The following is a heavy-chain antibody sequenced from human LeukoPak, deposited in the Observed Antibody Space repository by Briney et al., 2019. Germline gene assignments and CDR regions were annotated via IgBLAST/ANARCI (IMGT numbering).Heavy chain of an antibody. J-gene: IGHJ4*02. Sequence: GGSLRLSCAASGFTFSSYEMNWVRQAPRKGLEWVSYISSSGSTIYYADSVKGRFTISRDNAKNSLYLQMNSLRAEDTAVYYCARDHYRPGSYYPQFDYWGQGTLVTVSS. CDR3: ARDHYRPGSYYPQFDY. V-gene: IGHV3-48*03. CDR1: GFTFSSYE. D-gene: IGHD3-10*01. CDR2: ISSSGSTI.